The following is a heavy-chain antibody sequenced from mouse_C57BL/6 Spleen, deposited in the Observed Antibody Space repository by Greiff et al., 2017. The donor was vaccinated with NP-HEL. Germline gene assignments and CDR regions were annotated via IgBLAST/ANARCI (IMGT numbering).Heavy chain of an antibody. CDR2: IYPGDGDP. J-gene: IGHJ2*01. D-gene: IGHD1-1*01. V-gene: IGHV1-82*01. Sequence: QVQLKESGPELVKPGASVKISCKASGYAFSSSWMNWVKQRPGKGLEWIGRIYPGDGDPNYNGKFKGKATLTADKSSSTAYMQLSSLTSEDSAVYFCAREGITTVVAFDYWGQGTTLTVSS. CDR3: AREGITTVVAFDY. CDR1: GYAFSSSW.